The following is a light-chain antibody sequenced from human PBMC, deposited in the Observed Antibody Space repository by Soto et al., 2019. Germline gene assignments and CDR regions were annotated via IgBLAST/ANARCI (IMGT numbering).Light chain of an antibody. CDR2: GAS. J-gene: IGKJ4*01. V-gene: IGKV3-20*01. Sequence: EIVLTQSPGTLSLSPGEGDTLSCRASQSISSNSLAWYQQKPGQAPRLLIYGASTRATGIPDRFSGSGSGTDFTLTINRLEPEDFAVYYCQQYGSSPLTFGGWNKVEIK. CDR3: QQYGSSPLT. CDR1: QSISSNS.